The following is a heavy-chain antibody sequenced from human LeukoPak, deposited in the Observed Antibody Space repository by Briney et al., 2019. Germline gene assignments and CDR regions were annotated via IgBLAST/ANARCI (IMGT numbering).Heavy chain of an antibody. CDR3: ARRAGAYTHPYDY. J-gene: IGHJ4*02. V-gene: IGHV3-53*01. CDR1: GFTVSSNS. D-gene: IGHD3-16*01. Sequence: GGSLRLSCTVSGFTVSSNSMNWVRQAPGKGLEWVSFIYSAGNTHYSDSVKGRFTISIDNSKNTLYLQMNSLRAEDTAVYYCARRAGAYTHPYDYWGQGTLVTVSS. CDR2: IYSAGNT.